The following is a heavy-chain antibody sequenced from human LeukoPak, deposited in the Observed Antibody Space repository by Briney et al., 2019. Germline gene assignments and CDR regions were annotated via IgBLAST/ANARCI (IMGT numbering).Heavy chain of an antibody. CDR2: ISSSSSYI. J-gene: IGHJ4*02. Sequence: PGGSLRLSCAASGFTFSSYSMNWVRQAPGKGLEWVSSISSSSSYIYYADSVKGRFTISTDNAKNSLYLQMNSLRAEDTAVYYCARDYYCDSSGYYRWGQGTLVTVSA. V-gene: IGHV3-21*01. D-gene: IGHD3-22*01. CDR1: GFTFSSYS. CDR3: ARDYYCDSSGYYR.